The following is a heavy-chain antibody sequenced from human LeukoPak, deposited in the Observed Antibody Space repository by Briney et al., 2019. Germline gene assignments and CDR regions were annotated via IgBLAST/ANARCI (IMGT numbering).Heavy chain of an antibody. CDR2: IGGSGSST. V-gene: IGHV3-23*01. J-gene: IGHJ4*02. CDR3: AKAADDNFCDY. Sequence: PGGSLRLSCAASGFTFNTYAMSWVRQAPGKGLEWVSGIGGSGSSTYYAESVKGRFTISRDNSKNTLYLQMNSLSAEDTAAYYCAKAADDNFCDYWGQGTLVTVSS. CDR1: GFTFNTYA.